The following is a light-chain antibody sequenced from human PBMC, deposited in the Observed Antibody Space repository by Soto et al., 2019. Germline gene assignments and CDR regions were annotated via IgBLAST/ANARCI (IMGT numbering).Light chain of an antibody. CDR3: QQRYSVPS. V-gene: IGKV1-39*01. CDR1: QSISSY. Sequence: DIQMNQSPSSLSASVGDRVTITCRASQSISSYLNWYQQKPGKAPKLLIYASSSLQSGVPSRFSGSGSGTDFTLTISSLQPEDSATYYCQQRYSVPSFGGGTNVEIK. J-gene: IGKJ4*01. CDR2: ASS.